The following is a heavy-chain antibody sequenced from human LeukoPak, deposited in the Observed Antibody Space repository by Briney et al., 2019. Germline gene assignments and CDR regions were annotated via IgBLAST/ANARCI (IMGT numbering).Heavy chain of an antibody. CDR2: ISAYNGNT. D-gene: IGHD3-22*01. CDR1: RGTFSSYA. Sequence: ASVKVSCKASRGTFSSYAIIWVRQAPGQGLEWMGWISAYNGNTNYAQKPQGRVTMTTDTSTSTAYMELRSLRSDDAAVYYCARRASAISGYWPSNYMDVWGKGTTVTVSS. V-gene: IGHV1-18*01. J-gene: IGHJ6*03. CDR3: ARRASAISGYWPSNYMDV.